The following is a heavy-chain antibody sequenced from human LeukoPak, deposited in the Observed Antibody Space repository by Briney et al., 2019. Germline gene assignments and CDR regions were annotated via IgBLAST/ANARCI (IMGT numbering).Heavy chain of an antibody. V-gene: IGHV1-24*01. CDR1: GYTLTELS. CDR3: ATAQKVLRRYGMDV. J-gene: IGHJ6*02. CDR2: FDPEDGET. Sequence: ASVNVSCKVSGYTLTELSMHWVRQAPGKGLEWMGGFDPEDGETIYAQKFQGRVTMTEDTSTDTAYMELSSLRSEDTAVCYCATAQKVLRRYGMDVWGQGTAVTVSS.